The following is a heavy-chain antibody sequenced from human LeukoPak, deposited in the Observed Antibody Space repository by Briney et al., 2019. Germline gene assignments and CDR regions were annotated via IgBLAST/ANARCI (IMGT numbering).Heavy chain of an antibody. Sequence: GGSLRLSCTASGFTFSNYRMHWVRQAPGKGLVWVSRIRTDGDTSYADSVRGRFTISRDNSKNTLYLQMNSQRAEDTAVYYCARDARVGDPFDYWGQGTLVTVSS. CDR1: GFTFSNYR. CDR3: ARDARVGDPFDY. D-gene: IGHD4-17*01. V-gene: IGHV3-74*01. CDR2: IRTDGDT. J-gene: IGHJ4*02.